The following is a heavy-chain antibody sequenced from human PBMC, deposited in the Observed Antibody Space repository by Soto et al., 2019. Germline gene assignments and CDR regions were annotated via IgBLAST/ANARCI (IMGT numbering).Heavy chain of an antibody. CDR2: ISGSGGST. CDR3: AKAPITMIVVVKWFDP. J-gene: IGHJ5*02. Sequence: GGSLRLSCAASGFTFSSYAMSWVRQAPGKGLEWVSAISGSGGSTYYADSVKGRFTISRDNSKNTLYLQMNSLRAEDTAVYYCAKAPITMIVVVKWFDPWGQGTLVTVSS. D-gene: IGHD3-22*01. CDR1: GFTFSSYA. V-gene: IGHV3-23*01.